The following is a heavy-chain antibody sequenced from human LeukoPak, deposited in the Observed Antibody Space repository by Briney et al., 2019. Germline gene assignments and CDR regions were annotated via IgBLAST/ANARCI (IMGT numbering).Heavy chain of an antibody. J-gene: IGHJ3*02. D-gene: IGHD3-3*01. CDR2: IYTSGNT. Sequence: SETLSLTCTVSGGSISSYYWSWIRQPPGKGLEWIGYIYTSGNTNYNPSLKSRVTISVDTSKNQFSLKLSSVTAADTAVYYCARRITIFGVVGDAFDIWGQGTMVTVSS. CDR1: GGSISSYY. CDR3: ARRITIFGVVGDAFDI. V-gene: IGHV4-4*09.